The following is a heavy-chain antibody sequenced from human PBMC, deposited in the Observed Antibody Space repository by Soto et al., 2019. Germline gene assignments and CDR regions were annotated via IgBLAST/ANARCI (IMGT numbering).Heavy chain of an antibody. D-gene: IGHD2-2*01. CDR2: ISGSGGST. J-gene: IGHJ4*02. Sequence: EVQLLESGGGLVQPGGSLRLSCAAPGFTFSSYAMSWVRQAPGKGLEWVSAISGSGGSTYYADSVKGPFTIPRDNSKNPLFMQIDSLRAEDKAVYYCAKVRVPAANDFWGQGTLVTVSS. CDR3: AKVRVPAANDF. CDR1: GFTFSSYA. V-gene: IGHV3-23*01.